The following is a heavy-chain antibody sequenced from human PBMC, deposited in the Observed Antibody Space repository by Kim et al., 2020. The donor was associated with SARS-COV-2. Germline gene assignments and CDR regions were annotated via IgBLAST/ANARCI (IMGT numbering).Heavy chain of an antibody. J-gene: IGHJ4*02. V-gene: IGHV3-33*01. CDR1: GFTFSRYA. D-gene: IGHD1-1*01. CDR3: VRGDGTMSYLFDY. CDR2: AWYDGNKK. Sequence: GGSLRLSCAASGFTFSRYAMHWVRQPPGKGLQWVAVAWYDGNKKYYGDSVKGRFTIFRDNSKNTLYLQMNSLRADDTAVYFCVRGDGTMSYLFDYWGQGT.